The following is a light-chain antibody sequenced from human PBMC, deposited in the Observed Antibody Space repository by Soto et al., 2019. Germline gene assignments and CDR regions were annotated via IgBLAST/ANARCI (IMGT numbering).Light chain of an antibody. V-gene: IGKV1-13*02. CDR2: ESS. J-gene: IGKJ5*01. Sequence: MQLTQSPSSLSASVGDRFTITCRASQGISTLLAWYQQKPGKAPKVLIYESSLLQSGVPSRFSGSGSGTDFTLTISSLQPEDFATYYCQHFKSFPITFGQGTRLE. CDR1: QGISTL. CDR3: QHFKSFPIT.